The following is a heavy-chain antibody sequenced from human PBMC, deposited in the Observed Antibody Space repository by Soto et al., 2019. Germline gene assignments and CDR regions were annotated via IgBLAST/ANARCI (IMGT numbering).Heavy chain of an antibody. J-gene: IGHJ5*02. CDR1: GGTFSSYT. CDR3: ARDLRSXYGSGGTPYNWFDP. D-gene: IGHD3-10*01. V-gene: IGHV1-69*04. CDR2: IIPILGIA. Sequence: ASVKVSCKASGGTFSSYTISWVRQAPGQGLEWMGRIIPILGIANYAQKFQGRVTITADKSTSTAYMELSSLRSEDTAVYYCARDLRSXYGSGGTPYNWFDPWGQGTLVTVSS.